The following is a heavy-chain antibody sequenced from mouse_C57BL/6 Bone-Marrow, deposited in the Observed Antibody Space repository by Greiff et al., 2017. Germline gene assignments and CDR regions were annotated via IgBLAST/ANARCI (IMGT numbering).Heavy chain of an antibody. CDR1: GFTFSDYY. D-gene: IGHD5-1*01. V-gene: IGHV5-12*01. Sequence: EVQGVESGGGLVQPGGSLKLSCAASGFTFSDYYMYWVRQTPEKRLEWVAYISNGGGSTYYPDTVKGRFTISRDNAKNTLYLQMSRLKSEDTAMYYCARRDLIHYAMDYWGQGTSVTVSS. CDR3: ARRDLIHYAMDY. CDR2: ISNGGGST. J-gene: IGHJ4*01.